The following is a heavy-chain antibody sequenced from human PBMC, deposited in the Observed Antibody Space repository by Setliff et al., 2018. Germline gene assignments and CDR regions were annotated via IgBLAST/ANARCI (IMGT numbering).Heavy chain of an antibody. J-gene: IGHJ4*02. CDR3: AKDSSWYLDY. D-gene: IGHD6-13*01. CDR2: IRSKASGGTT. V-gene: IGHV3-49*04. CDR1: GFTLSEYG. Sequence: GGSLRLSCTASGFTLSEYGMNWVRQAPGKGLEWVGFIRSKASGGTTEYAASVKGRFSISRDNSKNTLYLQMNSLTPEDTALYYCAKDSSWYLDYWGQGTLVTVSS.